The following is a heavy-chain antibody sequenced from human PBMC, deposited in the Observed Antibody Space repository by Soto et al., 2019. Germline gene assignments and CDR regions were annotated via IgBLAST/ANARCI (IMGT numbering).Heavy chain of an antibody. CDR3: SQRTGVTVESVFNV. V-gene: IGHV2-5*02. CDR1: GFSLSSSGVS. CDR2: IFWDDEK. Sequence: QVTLKESGPTLVEPTQPLTLTCTFSGFSLSSSGVSVAWIRQPPGKALQWLALIFWDDEKWYSPSLKNRLTSTKDTSKIQVVLTMIKVGPVDTGTYFCSQRTGVTVESVFNVWGQGTMVTVSS. J-gene: IGHJ3*01. D-gene: IGHD2-8*01.